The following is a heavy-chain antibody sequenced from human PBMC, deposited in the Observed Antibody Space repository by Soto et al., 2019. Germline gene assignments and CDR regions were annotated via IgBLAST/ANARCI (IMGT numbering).Heavy chain of an antibody. V-gene: IGHV3-23*01. J-gene: IGHJ4*02. Sequence: GSLRLSCAASGFTFSSYAMSWVRQAPGKGLEWVSAISGSGGSTYYADSVKGRFTISRDNSKNTLYLQMNSLRAEDTAVYYCARIHQRITIFGVEKGWYFDYWGQGTLVTVPS. CDR3: ARIHQRITIFGVEKGWYFDY. CDR2: ISGSGGST. D-gene: IGHD3-3*01. CDR1: GFTFSSYA.